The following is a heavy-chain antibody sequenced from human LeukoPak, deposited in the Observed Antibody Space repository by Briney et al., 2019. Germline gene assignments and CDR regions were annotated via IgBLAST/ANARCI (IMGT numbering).Heavy chain of an antibody. Sequence: PGGSLRLSCAASGFTFSSYSMNWVRQAPGKGLEWVSSISSSSSYIYYADSVKGRFTISRDNAKNSLYLQMNSLRAEDTAVYYCASLITMVRGVHDAFDIWGQGTMVTVSS. CDR3: ASLITMVRGVHDAFDI. D-gene: IGHD3-10*01. CDR2: ISSSSSYI. CDR1: GFTFSSYS. V-gene: IGHV3-21*01. J-gene: IGHJ3*02.